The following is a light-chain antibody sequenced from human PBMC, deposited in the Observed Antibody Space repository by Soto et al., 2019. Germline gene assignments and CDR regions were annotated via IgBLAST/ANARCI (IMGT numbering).Light chain of an antibody. V-gene: IGKV1-5*01. J-gene: IGKJ4*01. Sequence: DIQMTQSPSTLSASVGDRVTITCRASQSISSWLAWYQQKPGKAPDLLIFNASSLESGVPSRFSGSGSGTEFTLTISSLQPDDFATYYCQQYYSYPLTFGGGTKVDIK. CDR1: QSISSW. CDR3: QQYYSYPLT. CDR2: NAS.